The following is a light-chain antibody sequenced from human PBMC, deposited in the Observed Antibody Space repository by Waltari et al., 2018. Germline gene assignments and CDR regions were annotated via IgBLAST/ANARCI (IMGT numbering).Light chain of an antibody. V-gene: IGKV3-15*01. CDR3: QQYNNWPPVT. CDR1: QSVSSN. J-gene: IGKJ4*01. Sequence: EIVMTQSPATLSVSPGERATLSCRASQSVSSNLAWYKQKPGQAPRLLIYGASTRATGIPARFSGSWSGTEFTLTISSLQSEDFAVYYCQQYNNWPPVTFGGGTKVEIK. CDR2: GAS.